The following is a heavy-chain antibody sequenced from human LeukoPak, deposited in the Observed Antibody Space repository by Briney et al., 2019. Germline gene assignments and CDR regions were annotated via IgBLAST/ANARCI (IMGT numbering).Heavy chain of an antibody. J-gene: IGHJ3*02. D-gene: IGHD3-22*01. CDR1: GYTFTSYY. CDR3: ARWSYYDSSGYFVGAFDI. Sequence: PVASVRVSCKASGYTFTSYYMHWVRQAPGQGLEWMGLINPSGGSTRYAQKFQGRVTVTRDTSTSTLYMEVSSLRSQDTAVYYCARWSYYDSSGYFVGAFDIWGQGTMVTVSS. CDR2: INPSGGST. V-gene: IGHV1-46*01.